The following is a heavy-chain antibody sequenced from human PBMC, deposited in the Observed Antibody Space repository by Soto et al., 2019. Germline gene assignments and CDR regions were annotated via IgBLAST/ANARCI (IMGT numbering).Heavy chain of an antibody. D-gene: IGHD2-2*01. CDR2: IIPIFGTA. Sequence: QVQLVQSGAEVKKPGSSVKVSCKASGGTFSSYAISWVRQAPGQGLEWMGGIIPIFGTANYAQKFQGRVTITADESTSTAYMELSSLRSEDTAVYYCARSLRGRYCSSTSCYYYYGMDVWGQGTTVTVSS. V-gene: IGHV1-69*01. J-gene: IGHJ6*02. CDR1: GGTFSSYA. CDR3: ARSLRGRYCSSTSCYYYYGMDV.